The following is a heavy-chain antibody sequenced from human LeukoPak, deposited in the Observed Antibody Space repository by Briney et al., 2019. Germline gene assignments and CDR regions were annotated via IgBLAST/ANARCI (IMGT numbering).Heavy chain of an antibody. CDR2: TYYRSKWYN. CDR3: ARAQDYDSSGLDY. Sequence: SQTLSLTCAISGDSVSSNSAAWNWIRRSPSRGLEWLGRTYYRSKWYNDYAVSVKSRITINPDTSKNQFSLQLNSVTPEDTAVYYCARAQDYDSSGLDYWGQGTLVTVSS. V-gene: IGHV6-1*01. D-gene: IGHD3-22*01. J-gene: IGHJ4*02. CDR1: GDSVSSNSAA.